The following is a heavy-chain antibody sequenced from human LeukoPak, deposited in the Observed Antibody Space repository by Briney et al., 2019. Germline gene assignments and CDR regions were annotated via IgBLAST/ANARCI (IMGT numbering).Heavy chain of an antibody. CDR2: ISPRGDIT. CDR3: AKDDDWGRFNH. D-gene: IGHD3-16*01. Sequence: GGSLRLSCAASGFTFSSYGMNWVRQAPGKGLEWVSGISPRGDITYYKDSVRGRFTISRDNFKNTVSLQLNSLRAEDTAMYYCAKDDDWGRFNHWGQGTLVTVSS. CDR1: GFTFSSYG. V-gene: IGHV3-23*01. J-gene: IGHJ1*01.